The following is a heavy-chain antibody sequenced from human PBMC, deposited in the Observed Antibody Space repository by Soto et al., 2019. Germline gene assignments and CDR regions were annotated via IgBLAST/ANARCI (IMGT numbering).Heavy chain of an antibody. CDR3: AGSPQGFDI. D-gene: IGHD1-1*01. V-gene: IGHV3-7*05. CDR2: IKKDGSEK. J-gene: IGHJ3*02. CDR1: GFTFSSYW. Sequence: GGSLRLSCAASGFTFSSYWMSWARQAPGKGLKWVATIKKDGSEKYYVDSVKGRFTISRDNAKNSLYLQMNSLRAEDTAVYYCAGSPQGFDIWGQGTMVTVSS.